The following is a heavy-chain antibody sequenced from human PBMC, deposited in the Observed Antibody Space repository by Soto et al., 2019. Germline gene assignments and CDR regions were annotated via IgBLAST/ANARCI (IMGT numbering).Heavy chain of an antibody. CDR3: ARDAGPYFSGDSCNWFDP. D-gene: IGHD2-15*01. CDR2: ISAQNGNT. CDR1: GYTFTSYG. J-gene: IGHJ5*02. Sequence: ASVKVSCKASGYTFTSYGISWVRQAPGQGLEWMGWISAQNGNTNYIQKFQGRVTMTTDTSTSTVYMEVRSLRSDDTAVYYCARDAGPYFSGDSCNWFDPWGQGTLVTVSS. V-gene: IGHV1-18*01.